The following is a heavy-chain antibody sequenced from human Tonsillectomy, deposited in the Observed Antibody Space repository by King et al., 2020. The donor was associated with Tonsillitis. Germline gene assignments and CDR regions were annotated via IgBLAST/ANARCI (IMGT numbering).Heavy chain of an antibody. CDR3: GRIYCGGDCYSGPWDY. CDR1: GYTFTDYG. CDR2: ISTYNGNT. Sequence: VQLVESGAEVKKPGASVKVSCKASGYTFTDYGVSWVRQAPGQGLEWMGWISTYNGNTNYAPKLQGRVTMTTDTSTSTAYMELKSLRSDDTAVYYCGRIYCGGDCYSGPWDYWGQGTLVTVSS. D-gene: IGHD2-21*02. V-gene: IGHV1-18*01. J-gene: IGHJ4*02.